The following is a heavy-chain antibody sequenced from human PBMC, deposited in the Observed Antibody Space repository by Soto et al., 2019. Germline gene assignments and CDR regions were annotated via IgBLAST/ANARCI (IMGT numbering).Heavy chain of an antibody. Sequence: GGSLRLSCAASGFTFSDYWMNWVRQAPGKGLEWVANVKQDGSEKHYVDSVKGRFTISRDNAKNSLYLQMNSLRAEDTAVYYCARDRGYCSSTSCYHNWFDPWGQGTLVTSPQ. CDR2: VKQDGSEK. V-gene: IGHV3-7*01. CDR3: ARDRGYCSSTSCYHNWFDP. D-gene: IGHD2-2*01. CDR1: GFTFSDYW. J-gene: IGHJ5*02.